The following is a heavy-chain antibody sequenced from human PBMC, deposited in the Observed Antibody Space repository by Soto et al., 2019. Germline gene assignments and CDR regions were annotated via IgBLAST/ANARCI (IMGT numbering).Heavy chain of an antibody. CDR1: GGSISSGGYY. J-gene: IGHJ4*02. V-gene: IGHV4-31*03. CDR3: ARVPTYYYDSSGYIRGADFDF. D-gene: IGHD3-22*01. CDR2: IYYSGST. Sequence: SETLSLTCTVSGGSISSGGYYWSWIRQHPGKGLEWIGYIYYSGSTYYSPSLKSRVTISVDTSKNQFSLKLSSVTAADTAVYYCARVPTYYYDSSGYIRGADFDFWGQGTLVTVSS.